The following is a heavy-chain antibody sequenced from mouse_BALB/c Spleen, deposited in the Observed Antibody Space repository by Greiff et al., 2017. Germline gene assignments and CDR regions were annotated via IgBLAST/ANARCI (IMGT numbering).Heavy chain of an antibody. V-gene: IGHV1-80*01. CDR1: GYAFSSYW. CDR2: IYPGDGDT. Sequence: QVQLKESGAELVRPGSSVKISCKASGYAFSSYWMNWVKQRPGQGLEWIGQIYPGDGDTNYNGKFKGKATLTADKSSSTAYMQLSSLTSEDSAVYFCARSRGTATVYAMDYWGQGTSVTVSS. CDR3: ARSRGTATVYAMDY. J-gene: IGHJ4*01. D-gene: IGHD1-2*01.